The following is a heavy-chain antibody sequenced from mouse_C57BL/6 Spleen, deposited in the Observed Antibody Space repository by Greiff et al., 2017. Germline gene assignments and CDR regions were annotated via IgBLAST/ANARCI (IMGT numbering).Heavy chain of an antibody. J-gene: IGHJ1*03. CDR1: GYSFTGYY. CDR2: INPSTGGT. D-gene: IGHD1-1*01. Sequence: EVQLQQSGPELVKPGASVKISCKASGYSFTGYYMHWVKQSPEKSLEWIGEINPSTGGTTYNQKFKAKATLTVDKSSSTAYMQLKSLTSEDSAVYYCARKDYGIIWYFDVWGTGTTVTVSS. CDR3: ARKDYGIIWYFDV. V-gene: IGHV1-42*01.